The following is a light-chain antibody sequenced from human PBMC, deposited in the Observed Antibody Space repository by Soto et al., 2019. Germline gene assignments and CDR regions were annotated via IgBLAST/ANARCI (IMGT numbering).Light chain of an antibody. Sequence: QSALTQPPSVSGAPWHRVTISFTGSSSNIGACYDVHWFQQFPGTAPKLLIYGTNNRPSGVPDRFSGSKSGTSVSLAITGLQAEDEADYYCQSYDSSLGGNYVFGTGTKVTV. CDR1: SSNIGACYD. CDR2: GTN. J-gene: IGLJ1*01. CDR3: QSYDSSLGGNYV. V-gene: IGLV1-40*01.